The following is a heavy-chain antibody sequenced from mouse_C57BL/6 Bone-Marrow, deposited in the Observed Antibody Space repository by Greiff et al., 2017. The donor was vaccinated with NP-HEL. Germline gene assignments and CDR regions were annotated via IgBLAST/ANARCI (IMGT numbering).Heavy chain of an antibody. J-gene: IGHJ2*01. V-gene: IGHV1-55*01. D-gene: IGHD2-1*01. Sequence: QVHVKQSGAELVKPGASVKMSCKASGYTFTSYWITWVKQRPGQGLEWIGDIYPGSGSTNYNEKFKSKATLTVDTSSSTAYMQLSSLTSEDSAVYYCAREDFYGNPYYFDYWGQGTTLTVSS. CDR2: IYPGSGST. CDR1: GYTFTSYW. CDR3: AREDFYGNPYYFDY.